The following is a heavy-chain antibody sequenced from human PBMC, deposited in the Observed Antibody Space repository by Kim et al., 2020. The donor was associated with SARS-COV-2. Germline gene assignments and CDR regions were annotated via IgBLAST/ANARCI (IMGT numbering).Heavy chain of an antibody. Sequence: SETLSLTCTVSGASISTYYWSWIRQPPGKGLEWIGYIYYSGSTNYNPSLKSRVTISVDTSKNQFSLILTSVTAADTAVYYCARVPYNFDTRYDYWGQGTLVTVSS. J-gene: IGHJ4*02. CDR1: GASISTYY. CDR2: IYYSGST. CDR3: ARVPYNFDTRYDY. V-gene: IGHV4-59*01. D-gene: IGHD3-22*01.